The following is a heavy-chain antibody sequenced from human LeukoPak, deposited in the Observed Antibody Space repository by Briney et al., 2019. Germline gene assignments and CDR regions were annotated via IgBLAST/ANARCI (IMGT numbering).Heavy chain of an antibody. V-gene: IGHV4-38-2*02. D-gene: IGHD3-16*01. Sequence: SETLSLTCTVSGGSISGYYWGWIRQPPGKGLEWIGSIYHSGSTYYNPSLKSRVTISVDTSKNQFSLKLSSVTAADTAVYYCARVLGNYYYYMDVWGKGTTVTVSS. CDR3: ARVLGNYYYYMDV. J-gene: IGHJ6*03. CDR2: IYHSGST. CDR1: GGSISGYY.